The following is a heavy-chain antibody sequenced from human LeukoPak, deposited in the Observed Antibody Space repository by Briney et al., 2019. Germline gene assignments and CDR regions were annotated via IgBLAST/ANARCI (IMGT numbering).Heavy chain of an antibody. CDR3: ARGSVEFDY. V-gene: IGHV4-61*02. CDR1: GGSISSGSYY. Sequence: SQTLSLTCTVSGGSISSGSYYWSWIRQPAGKGLEWIGRIYTSGSTNYNPSLKSRVTISVDTSKNQFSLKLGSVTAADTAVYYCARGSVEFDYWGQGTLVTVSS. J-gene: IGHJ4*02. CDR2: IYTSGST. D-gene: IGHD5/OR15-5a*01.